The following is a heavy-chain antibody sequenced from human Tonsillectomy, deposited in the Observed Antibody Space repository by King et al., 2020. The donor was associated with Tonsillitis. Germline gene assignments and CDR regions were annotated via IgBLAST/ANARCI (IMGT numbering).Heavy chain of an antibody. CDR3: TRVRTVGFDAFDI. CDR1: GFTFISYW. V-gene: IGHV3-74*01. J-gene: IGHJ3*02. CDR2: IKSDGSST. Sequence: VQLVESGGGLVQPGGSLRLSCAASGFTFISYWMHWVRQAPGKWRVGVSRIKSDGSSTSYADYVKGRCTISRDNAKNTLYLQMNGLRAEDTAVYFCTRVRTVGFDAFDIWGQGTMVTVSS. D-gene: IGHD1/OR15-1a*01.